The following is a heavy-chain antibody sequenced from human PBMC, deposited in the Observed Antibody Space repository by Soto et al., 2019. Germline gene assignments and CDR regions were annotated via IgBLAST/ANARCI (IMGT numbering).Heavy chain of an antibody. J-gene: IGHJ4*02. Sequence: PSETLSLTCTVSGGSISSSSYYWGWIRQPPGKGLEWIGSIHYSGSTYYNPSLKSRVTISVDTSKNQFSLKLSSVTAADTAVYYCARRGVSGPVDYWGQGTLVTVSS. CDR2: IHYSGST. CDR1: GGSISSSSYY. D-gene: IGHD3-10*01. V-gene: IGHV4-39*01. CDR3: ARRGVSGPVDY.